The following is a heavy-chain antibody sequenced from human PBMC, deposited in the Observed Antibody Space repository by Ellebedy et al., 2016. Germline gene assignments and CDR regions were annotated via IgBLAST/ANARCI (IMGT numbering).Heavy chain of an antibody. CDR3: ARIKGYCSSTSCSYGMDV. J-gene: IGHJ6*02. V-gene: IGHV1-3*01. CDR1: GYTFTSYT. D-gene: IGHD2-2*01. Sequence: ASVKVSCKASGYTFTSYTMHWVRQAPGQRLEWMGWINAGNGNTKYSQKFQGRVTITRDTSSSTAYMELSSLRSEDTAVYYCARIKGYCSSTSCSYGMDVWGQGTTVTVSS. CDR2: INAGNGNT.